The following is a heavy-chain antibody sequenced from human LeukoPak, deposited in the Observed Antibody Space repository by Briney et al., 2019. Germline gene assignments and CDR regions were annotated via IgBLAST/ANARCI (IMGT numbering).Heavy chain of an antibody. V-gene: IGHV3-23*01. CDR2: ISGSGGST. J-gene: IGHJ3*02. Sequence: GGSLRLSCAASGFTFSSYAMSWVRQAPGKGLEWVSAISGSGGSTYYADSVKGRFTISRDNSKNTLYLQMNSLRAEDTAVYYCAKAHIIAVAPAGWDAFDIWGQGTMVTVSS. CDR1: GFTFSSYA. D-gene: IGHD6-19*01. CDR3: AKAHIIAVAPAGWDAFDI.